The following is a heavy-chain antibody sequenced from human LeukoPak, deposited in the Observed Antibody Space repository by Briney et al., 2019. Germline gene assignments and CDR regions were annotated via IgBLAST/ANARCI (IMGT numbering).Heavy chain of an antibody. CDR1: GFTFSSYW. CDR2: IKQDGSEK. J-gene: IGHJ3*02. V-gene: IGHV3-7*03. Sequence: GGSLRLSCAASGFTFSSYWMSWVRQAPGKGLEWVANIKQDGSEKYYVDSVKGRFTISRDNAKNSLYLQLNSLRAEDTAVYYCARDRAFPNDVFDIWGRGTMVSVSS. D-gene: IGHD2/OR15-2a*01. CDR3: ARDRAFPNDVFDI.